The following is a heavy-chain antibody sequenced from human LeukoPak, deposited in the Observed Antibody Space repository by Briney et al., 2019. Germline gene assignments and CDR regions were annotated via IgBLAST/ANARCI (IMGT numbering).Heavy chain of an antibody. V-gene: IGHV4-38-2*02. CDR3: ARHLSSGWYYPWFDP. D-gene: IGHD6-19*01. CDR2: IYYSGST. J-gene: IGHJ5*02. CDR1: GYSISSGYY. Sequence: SETLSLTCTVSGYSISSGYYWGWIRQPPGKGLECIGYIYYSGSTNYNPSLKSRVTISVDTSKNQFSLKLSSVTAADTAVYYCARHLSSGWYYPWFDPWGQGTLVTVSS.